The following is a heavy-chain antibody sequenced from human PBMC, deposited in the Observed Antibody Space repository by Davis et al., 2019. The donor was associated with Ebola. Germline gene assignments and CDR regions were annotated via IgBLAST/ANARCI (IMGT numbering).Heavy chain of an antibody. CDR2: ISAYNRNT. CDR1: GYTFISYG. CDR3: ARGRTTRAPYGGVNDDAFDI. J-gene: IGHJ3*02. V-gene: IGHV1-18*01. Sequence: ASVKASCKAPGYTFISYGISWVRQAPGQGLEWMGWISAYNRNTNYAQKLQGRVTMTTDTSTSTAYMELRSLRSDDTAVYYCARGRTTRAPYGGVNDDAFDIWGQGTMVTVSS. D-gene: IGHD4-17*01.